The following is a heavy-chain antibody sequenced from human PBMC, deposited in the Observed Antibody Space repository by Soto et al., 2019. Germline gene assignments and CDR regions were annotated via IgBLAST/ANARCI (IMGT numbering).Heavy chain of an antibody. V-gene: IGHV3-23*01. J-gene: IGHJ4*02. CDR1: GFTFSSYA. Sequence: GGSLRLSCAASGFTFSSYAMSWVRQAPGKGLEWVSTSGSGGYTYYADSVKGQFTISRDYSRSTLYLQMNSLRAEDTAVYYCAKSGPYFIEYWGQGTLVTLSS. CDR3: AKSGPYFIEY. CDR2: SGSGGYT.